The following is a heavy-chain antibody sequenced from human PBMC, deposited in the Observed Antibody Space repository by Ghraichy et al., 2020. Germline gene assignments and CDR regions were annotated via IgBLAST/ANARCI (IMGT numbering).Heavy chain of an antibody. CDR2: IYYSGNT. J-gene: IGHJ4*02. Sequence: TLSLTCTVSGGSISVGGYYWSWIRQHPGKGLEWIGCIYYSGNTYYNPSLKSRVTISVDTSKNQFSLKLSSVTAADTAVYYCAREPLGYNYFDYWGQGTLVTVSS. CDR3: AREPLGYNYFDY. D-gene: IGHD6-13*01. CDR1: GGSISVGGYY. V-gene: IGHV4-31*03.